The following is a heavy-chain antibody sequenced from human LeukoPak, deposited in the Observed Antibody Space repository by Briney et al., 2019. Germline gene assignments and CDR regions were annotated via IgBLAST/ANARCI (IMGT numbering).Heavy chain of an antibody. CDR3: ARGDPPYYFDY. CDR1: GFTFSSYA. J-gene: IGHJ4*02. CDR2: ISYDGSNK. Sequence: GGSLRLSCAASGFTFSSYAMHWVRQAPGNGLEWVAVISYDGSNKYYADSVKGRFTISRDNSKNTLYLQMNSLRAEDTAVYYCARGDPPYYFDYWGQGTLVTVSS. V-gene: IGHV3-30-3*01.